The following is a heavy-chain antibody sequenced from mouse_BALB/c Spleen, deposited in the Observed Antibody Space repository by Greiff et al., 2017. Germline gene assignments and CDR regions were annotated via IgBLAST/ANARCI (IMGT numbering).Heavy chain of an antibody. V-gene: IGHV5-4*02. J-gene: IGHJ4*01. D-gene: IGHD1-1*01. CDR2: ISDGGSYT. Sequence: EVQVVESGGGLVKPGGSLKLSCAASGFTFSDYYMYWVRQTPEKRLEWVATISDGGSYTYYPDSVKGRFTISRDNAKNNLYLQMSSLKSEDTAMYYCARDCYYGSSFAMDDWGQGTSVTVSS. CDR1: GFTFSDYY. CDR3: ARDCYYGSSFAMDD.